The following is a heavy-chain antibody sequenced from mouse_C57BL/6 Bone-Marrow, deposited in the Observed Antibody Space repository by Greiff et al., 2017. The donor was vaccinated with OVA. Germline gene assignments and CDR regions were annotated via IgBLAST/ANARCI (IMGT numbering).Heavy chain of an antibody. CDR1: GFSLTSYG. CDR2: IWRGGST. V-gene: IGHV2-5*01. CDR3: AKNIYYYGSDWYFDV. J-gene: IGHJ1*03. D-gene: IGHD1-1*01. Sequence: VKVMESGPGLVQPSQSLSITCTVSGFSLTSYGVHWVRQSPGKGLEWLGVIWRGGSTDYNAAFMSRLSITKDNSKSQVFFKMNSLQADDTAIYYCAKNIYYYGSDWYFDVWGTGTTVTVSS.